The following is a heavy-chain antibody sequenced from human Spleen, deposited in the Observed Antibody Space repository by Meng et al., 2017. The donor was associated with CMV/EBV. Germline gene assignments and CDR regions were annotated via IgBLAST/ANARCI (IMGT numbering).Heavy chain of an antibody. Sequence: GGSLRLSCKGSGYSFPSYWIGWVRQTPGKGLEFVGIIYPGDSDTRYSPSFQGQVTISVDKSISTAYLQWSGLKASDTGIYYCARHMDDFWSGYPYWGQGNLVTVSS. CDR2: IYPGDSDT. CDR3: ARHMDDFWSGYPY. V-gene: IGHV5-51*01. D-gene: IGHD3-3*01. CDR1: GYSFPSYW. J-gene: IGHJ4*02.